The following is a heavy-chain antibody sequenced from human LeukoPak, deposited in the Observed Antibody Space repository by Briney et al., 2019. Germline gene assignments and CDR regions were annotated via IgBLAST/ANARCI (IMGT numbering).Heavy chain of an antibody. CDR3: ARALYCSSTSCFKGGDWFDP. CDR1: GYTFTGYY. J-gene: IGHJ5*02. CDR2: INPNSGGT. D-gene: IGHD2-2*01. V-gene: IGHV1-2*02. Sequence: ASVEVSRKASGYTFTGYYMHWVRQAPGQGLEWMGWINPNSGGTNYAQKFQGRVTMTRDTSISTAYMELSRLRSDDTAVYYCARALYCSSTSCFKGGDWFDPWGQGTLVTVSS.